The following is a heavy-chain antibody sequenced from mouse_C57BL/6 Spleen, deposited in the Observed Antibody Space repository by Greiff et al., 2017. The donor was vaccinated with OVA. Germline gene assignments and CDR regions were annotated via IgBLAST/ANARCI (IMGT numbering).Heavy chain of an antibody. J-gene: IGHJ1*03. D-gene: IGHD1-1*01. CDR3: ASRGYGSSYWYFDV. V-gene: IGHV1-18*01. Sequence: EVQLQQSGPELVKPGASVKIPCKASGYTFTDYNMDWVKQSHGKSLEWIGDINPNNGGTIYNQKFKGKATLTVDKSSSTAYMELRSLTSEDTAVYYCASRGYGSSYWYFDVWGTGTTVTVSS. CDR2: INPNNGGT. CDR1: GYTFTDYN.